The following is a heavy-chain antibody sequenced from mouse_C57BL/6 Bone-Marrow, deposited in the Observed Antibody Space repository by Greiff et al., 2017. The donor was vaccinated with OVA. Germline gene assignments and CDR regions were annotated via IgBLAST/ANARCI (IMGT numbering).Heavy chain of an antibody. J-gene: IGHJ1*03. V-gene: IGHV1-22*01. CDR3: AREGSYAFWYFDV. Sequence: EVQLQQSGPELVKPGASVKMSCKASGYTFTDYYMHWVKQSHGKSLEWIGYINPNNGGTSYNQKFKGKATLTVNKSSSTAYMELRSLTSEDAAVYYYAREGSYAFWYFDVWGKGTTVTVSS. CDR1: GYTFTDYY. CDR2: INPNNGGT. D-gene: IGHD6-5*01.